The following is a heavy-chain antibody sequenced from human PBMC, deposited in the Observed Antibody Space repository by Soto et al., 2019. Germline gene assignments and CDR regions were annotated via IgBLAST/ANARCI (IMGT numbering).Heavy chain of an antibody. D-gene: IGHD3-3*01. CDR1: GYTFTDYG. J-gene: IGHJ4*02. Sequence: QVHLVQSGAEVEKPGASVKVSCKASGYTFTDYGISWVRQAPGQGLQWMGWITAFNGNTKYAQQFQGRVTMTTDTSTSTAYMELRSLESDDTAVYYWERISQSDFWSGYYYFFDYWGQGTLVTVSS. CDR3: ERISQSDFWSGYYYFFDY. V-gene: IGHV1-18*01. CDR2: ITAFNGNT.